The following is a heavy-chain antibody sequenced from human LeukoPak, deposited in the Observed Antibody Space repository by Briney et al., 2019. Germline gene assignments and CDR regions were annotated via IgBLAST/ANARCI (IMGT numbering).Heavy chain of an antibody. Sequence: SETLSLTCTVSGGSISSYYWSWIRQPPGKGLEWIGYIHYSGSTDYNPSLKSRVTISVDTSKNQFSLKLSSVTAADTAVYYCARTTEGYCRGRSCYSYYYYMDVWGKGTTVTVSS. CDR1: GGSISSYY. D-gene: IGHD2-15*01. J-gene: IGHJ6*03. CDR2: IHYSGST. CDR3: ARTTEGYCRGRSCYSYYYYMDV. V-gene: IGHV4-59*01.